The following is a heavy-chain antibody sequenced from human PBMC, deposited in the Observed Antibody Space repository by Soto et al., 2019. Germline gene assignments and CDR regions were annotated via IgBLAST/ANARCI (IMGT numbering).Heavy chain of an antibody. J-gene: IGHJ4*02. Sequence: PSETLSLTCTVSGGSISSGGYYWSWIRQHPGKGLEWIGYIYYSGSTYYNPSLKSRVTISVDTSKNQFSLKLSSVTAADTAVYYCARGYRDGYSFDYWGQGTLVTVSS. CDR2: IYYSGST. CDR3: ARGYRDGYSFDY. CDR1: GGSISSGGYY. V-gene: IGHV4-31*03. D-gene: IGHD2-21*01.